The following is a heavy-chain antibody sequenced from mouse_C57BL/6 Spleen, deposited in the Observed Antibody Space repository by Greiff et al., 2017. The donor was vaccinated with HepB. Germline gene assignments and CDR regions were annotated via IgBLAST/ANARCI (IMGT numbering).Heavy chain of an antibody. Sequence: EVKVEESGGGLVKPGGSLKLSCAASGFTFSDYGMHWVRQAPEKGLEWVAYISSGSSTIYYADTVKGRFTISRDNAKNTLFLQMTSLRSEDTAMYYCARPRGSSSFAYWGQGTLVTVSA. D-gene: IGHD1-1*01. CDR2: ISSGSSTI. V-gene: IGHV5-17*01. CDR3: ARPRGSSSFAY. CDR1: GFTFSDYG. J-gene: IGHJ3*01.